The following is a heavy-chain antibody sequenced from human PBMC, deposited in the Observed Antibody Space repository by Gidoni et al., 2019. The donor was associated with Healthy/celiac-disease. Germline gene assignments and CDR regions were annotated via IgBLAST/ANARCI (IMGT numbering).Heavy chain of an antibody. J-gene: IGHJ6*02. CDR3: AVAAAGIKLDYYYYGMDV. D-gene: IGHD6-13*01. CDR1: GFTFSSHA. V-gene: IGHV3-30-3*01. CDR2: ISYDGSNK. Sequence: QVQLVESGGGVVQPGRSLRPSCAASGFTFSSHAMDWVRHAPGKGLEWVEVISYDGSNKYYADSVKGRFTIYRDNSKNTLYLQMNSLRAEDTAVYYCAVAAAGIKLDYYYYGMDVWGQGTTVTVSS.